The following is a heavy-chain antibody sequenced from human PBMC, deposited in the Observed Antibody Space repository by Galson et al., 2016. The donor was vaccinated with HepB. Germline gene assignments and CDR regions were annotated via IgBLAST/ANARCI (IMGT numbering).Heavy chain of an antibody. V-gene: IGHV3-11*06. J-gene: IGHJ4*02. D-gene: IGHD3-10*01. Sequence: SLRLSCAASGFTFSDYYMSWIRQAPGKGLEWISYISATSSYRDYAESVKGRFTVSRDNAKNSLYLQMNSLRAEHTAAYYCARVMVRGVTPFDYWGQGTLVTVSS. CDR1: GFTFSDYY. CDR3: ARVMVRGVTPFDY. CDR2: ISATSSYR.